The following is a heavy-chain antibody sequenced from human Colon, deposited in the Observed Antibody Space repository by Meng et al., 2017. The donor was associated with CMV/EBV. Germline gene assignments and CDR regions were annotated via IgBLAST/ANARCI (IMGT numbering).Heavy chain of an antibody. CDR1: GYTFTANH. V-gene: IGHV1-2*02. CDR3: VRESWYFDF. D-gene: IGHD6-13*01. Sequence: HLVQSRTEVKKPRASGQVSCKTSGYTFTANHLHWVRQAPGQGLEWMGWIYPQDGGTYFAQKFQDRVTLTRDTSITTAYMELSGLTSDDTAIYYCVRESWYFDFWGEGTLVTVSS. J-gene: IGHJ4*02. CDR2: IYPQDGGT.